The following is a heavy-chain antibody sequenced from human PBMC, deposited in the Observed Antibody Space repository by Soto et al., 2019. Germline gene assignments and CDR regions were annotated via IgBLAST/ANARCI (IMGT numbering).Heavy chain of an antibody. CDR1: GGSISSGDYY. D-gene: IGHD3-22*01. CDR3: ARLNAEGYYDSSGFDYYYYGMDV. Sequence: SETLSLTCTVSGGSISSGDYYWSWIRQPPGKGLEWIGYIYYSGSTYYNPSLKSRVTISVDTSKNQFSLKLSSVTAAETAVYSCARLNAEGYYDSSGFDYYYYGMDVWGQGTTVTVSS. CDR2: IYYSGST. V-gene: IGHV4-30-4*01. J-gene: IGHJ6*02.